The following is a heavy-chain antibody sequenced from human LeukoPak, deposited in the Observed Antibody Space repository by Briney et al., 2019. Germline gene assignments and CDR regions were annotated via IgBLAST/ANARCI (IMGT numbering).Heavy chain of an antibody. V-gene: IGHV4-30-4*08. CDR1: GGSISSSNYY. CDR2: IYYSGST. J-gene: IGHJ5*02. Sequence: SETLSLTCTVSGGSISSSNYYWGWVRQPPGKGLEWIGYIYYSGSTYYNPSLKSRVTISVDTSKNQFSLKLSSVTAADTAVYYCARVVVPAASLNWFDPWGQGTLVTVSS. CDR3: ARVVVPAASLNWFDP. D-gene: IGHD2-2*01.